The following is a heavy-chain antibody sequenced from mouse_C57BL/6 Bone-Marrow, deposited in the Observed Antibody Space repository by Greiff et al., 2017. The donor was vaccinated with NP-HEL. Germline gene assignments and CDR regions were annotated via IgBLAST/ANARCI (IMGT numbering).Heavy chain of an antibody. D-gene: IGHD2-2*01. CDR1: GYAFSSSW. V-gene: IGHV1-82*01. CDR2: IYPGDGDT. J-gene: IGHJ3*01. CDR3: ARLVKAY. Sequence: LQESGPELVKPGASVKISCKASGYAFSSSWMNWVKQRPGKGLEWIGRIYPGDGDTNYNGKFKGKATLTADKSSSTAYMQLSSLTSEDSAVYFCARLVKAYWGQGTLVTVSA.